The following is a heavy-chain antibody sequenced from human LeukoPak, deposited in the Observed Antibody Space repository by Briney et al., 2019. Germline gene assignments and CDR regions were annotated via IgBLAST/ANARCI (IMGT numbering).Heavy chain of an antibody. V-gene: IGHV4-59*08. D-gene: IGHD1-26*01. CDR2: IYYSGST. CDR1: GGSITSYY. J-gene: IGHJ4*02. CDR3: ARLSIVGATNFDY. Sequence: SGPTLVKPSETLSLTCTVSGGSITSYYWSWIRQPPGKGLEWIGYIYYSGSTTYKPSLKSRVTISVDTSKNQFSLKLSSVTAADTAVYYCARLSIVGATNFDYWGQGTLVTVSS.